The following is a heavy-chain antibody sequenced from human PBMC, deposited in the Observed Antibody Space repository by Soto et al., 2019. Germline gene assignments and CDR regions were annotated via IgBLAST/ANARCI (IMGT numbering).Heavy chain of an antibody. CDR2: IYYSGST. CDR1: GGSISSTDYY. J-gene: IGHJ5*02. D-gene: IGHD2-2*01. Sequence: SETLSLTCTVSGGSISSTDYYWGWIRQPPGKGLEWIGSIYYSGSTYYNPSLKSRVTISVDTSKNQFSLKLSSVTAADTAVYYCARRTGYCSSISCLNWFDPWGQGTLVTVSS. V-gene: IGHV4-39*01. CDR3: ARRTGYCSSISCLNWFDP.